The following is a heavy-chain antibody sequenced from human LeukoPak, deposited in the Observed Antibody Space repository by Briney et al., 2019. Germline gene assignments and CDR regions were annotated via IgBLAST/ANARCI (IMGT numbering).Heavy chain of an antibody. CDR2: ISGSGHRT. Sequence: PGGSLRLSCAASGFTFSSYGVSWVRQAPGKGLEWVSGISGSGHRTYYADSVKGRFTISRDNSKNTLYLQMNSLRAEDTAVYYCAKDKLLWFGELLSWFDPWGQGTLVTVSS. V-gene: IGHV3-23*01. CDR1: GFTFSSYG. D-gene: IGHD3-10*01. J-gene: IGHJ5*02. CDR3: AKDKLLWFGELLSWFDP.